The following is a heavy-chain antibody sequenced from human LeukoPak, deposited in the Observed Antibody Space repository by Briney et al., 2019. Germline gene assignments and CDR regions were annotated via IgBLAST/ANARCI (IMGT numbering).Heavy chain of an antibody. V-gene: IGHV3-30*02. CDR3: AKDGVSSSVWAFDI. D-gene: IGHD3-10*01. Sequence: PGGSLRLSCAASGFTFSNYGMHWVRQAPGKGLEWVAFIRNDGSTKYYVDSVKGRFVISRDNSRNTLYLYMNSLKPEDSAVYYCAKDGVSSSVWAFDIWGQGTMATVSS. J-gene: IGHJ3*02. CDR2: IRNDGSTK. CDR1: GFTFSNYG.